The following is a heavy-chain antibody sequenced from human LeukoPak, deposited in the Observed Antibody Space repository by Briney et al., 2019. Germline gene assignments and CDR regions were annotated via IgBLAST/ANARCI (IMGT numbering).Heavy chain of an antibody. J-gene: IGHJ3*02. V-gene: IGHV1-69*10. D-gene: IGHD3-22*01. Sequence: EASEKVSYKPSGGTFSSYPIRLERQAPGQRPERMGRMIPILGIANYAQHFPARVTLTANKSTTTAYLELRSLSSQDTAVYYCAAPGYYYDSSGYNDAFDIWGQGTMVTVSS. CDR1: GGTFSSYP. CDR2: MIPILGIA. CDR3: AAPGYYYDSSGYNDAFDI.